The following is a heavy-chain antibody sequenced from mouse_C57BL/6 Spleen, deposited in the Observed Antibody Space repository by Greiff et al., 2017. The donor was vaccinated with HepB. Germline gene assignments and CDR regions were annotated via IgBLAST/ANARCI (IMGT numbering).Heavy chain of an antibody. CDR2: IYPGGGYT. V-gene: IGHV1-63*01. CDR3: ARGYYGSSYAYAMDY. CDR1: GYTFTNYW. D-gene: IGHD1-1*01. Sequence: QVQLQQSGAELVRPGTSVKMSCKASGYTFTNYWIGWAKQRPGHGLEWIGDIYPGGGYTNYNEKFKGKATLTADKSSSTAYMQFSSLTSEDSAIYYCARGYYGSSYAYAMDYWGQGTSVTVSS. J-gene: IGHJ4*01.